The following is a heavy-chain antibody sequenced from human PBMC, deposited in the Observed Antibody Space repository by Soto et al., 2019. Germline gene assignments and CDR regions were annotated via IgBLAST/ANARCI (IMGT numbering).Heavy chain of an antibody. J-gene: IGHJ4*02. D-gene: IGHD3-10*01. CDR1: GDSVSNNSVA. Sequence: SQTLSLTCAISGDSVSNNSVAWNWVRQSPSRGLEWLGRTYYRSKWHNDYAPSVRSRITINPDTSKNHFSLQLNSVSPEDAAVYYCARTLRGRGVKYFDDWGQGTLVTVPS. CDR3: ARTLRGRGVKYFDD. CDR2: TYYRSKWHN. V-gene: IGHV6-1*01.